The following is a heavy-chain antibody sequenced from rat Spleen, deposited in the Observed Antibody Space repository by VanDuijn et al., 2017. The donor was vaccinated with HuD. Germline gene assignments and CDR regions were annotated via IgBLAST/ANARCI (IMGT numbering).Heavy chain of an antibody. CDR1: GFSLTSYT. Sequence: QVQLKESGPGLVQPSQTLSLTCTVSGFSLTSYTVSWVRQPPGKGLEWIGEIWSGGSTDYNSALKSRLSISRDTSKSQVLLKMNSLQTEDTAIYFCTRGRYTTDSHYFDYWGQGVMVTVSS. J-gene: IGHJ2*01. V-gene: IGHV2-15*01. CDR2: IWSGGST. CDR3: TRGRYTTDSHYFDY. D-gene: IGHD1-6*01.